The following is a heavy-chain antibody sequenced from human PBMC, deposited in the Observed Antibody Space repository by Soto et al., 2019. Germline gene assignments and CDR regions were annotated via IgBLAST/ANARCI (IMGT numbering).Heavy chain of an antibody. D-gene: IGHD1-20*01. Sequence: GGSLRLSCAASGFIVSNTYMSWVRQAPGKGLEWVSFIYSGGSTFYADSVKGRFTVSRDSSTNMLYLQMSSLTAEDTAVYYCVKGNWNDVYNYYYYMDVWGKGTTVTVSS. CDR1: GFIVSNTY. J-gene: IGHJ6*03. CDR2: IYSGGST. V-gene: IGHV3-66*01. CDR3: VKGNWNDVYNYYYYMDV.